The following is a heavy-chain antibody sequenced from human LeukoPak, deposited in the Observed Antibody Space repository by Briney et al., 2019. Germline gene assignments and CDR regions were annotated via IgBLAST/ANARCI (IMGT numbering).Heavy chain of an antibody. CDR3: ARTTVTTDDAFDI. D-gene: IGHD4-11*01. J-gene: IGHJ3*02. CDR1: GYSISSGYY. CDR2: INHSGST. Sequence: PSETLSLTCTVSGYSISSGYYWSWIRQPPGKGLEWIGEINHSGSTNYDPSLKSRVTISVDTSKNQFSLKLSSVTAADTAVYYCARTTVTTDDAFDIWGQGTMVTVSS. V-gene: IGHV4-38-2*02.